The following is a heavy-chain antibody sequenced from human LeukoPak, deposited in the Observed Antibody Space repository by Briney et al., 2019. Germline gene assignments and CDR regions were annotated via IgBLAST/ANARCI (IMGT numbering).Heavy chain of an antibody. CDR1: GGSISSYY. CDR3: ARDRRYDILTGPAGLDY. D-gene: IGHD3-9*01. V-gene: IGHV4-59*12. J-gene: IGHJ4*02. CDR2: IYYSGST. Sequence: SETLSLTCTVSGGSISSYYWSWIRQPPGKGLEWIGSIYYSGSTHYNPSLKSRVTILVDTSKNQFSLKLSSVTAADTAVYYCARDRRYDILTGPAGLDYWGQGTLVTVSS.